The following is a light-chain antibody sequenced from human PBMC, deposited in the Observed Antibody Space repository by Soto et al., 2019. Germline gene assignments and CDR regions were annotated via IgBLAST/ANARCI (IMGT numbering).Light chain of an antibody. J-gene: IGKJ5*01. Sequence: DIQMTQPPSSLSPSVGDRVTVTCQASQDNRNYLNWYQQKPGNAPNLLIYDASKSQFGVPSRFSGSGSGTDFTLTISCLQSEDFATYYCQQYYSYPITFGQGTRLEI. V-gene: IGKV1-33*01. CDR1: QDNRNY. CDR2: DAS. CDR3: QQYYSYPIT.